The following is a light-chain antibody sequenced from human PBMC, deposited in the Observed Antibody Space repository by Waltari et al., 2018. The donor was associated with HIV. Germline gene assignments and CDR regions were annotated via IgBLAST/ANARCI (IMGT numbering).Light chain of an antibody. CDR2: DDT. CDR3: CSFAGAGPYSV. V-gene: IGLV2-23*01. CDR1: SRDVGSYRL. Sequence: QSALTQPASVSGSPGQAITISCSGTSRDVGSYRLVSWYQQHPGQTPNLMIYDDTKRPSASSSRFSGSKSGNAAALTIFGLQAEDDGDYYSCSFAGAGPYSVFGYGTKVTVL. J-gene: IGLJ1*01.